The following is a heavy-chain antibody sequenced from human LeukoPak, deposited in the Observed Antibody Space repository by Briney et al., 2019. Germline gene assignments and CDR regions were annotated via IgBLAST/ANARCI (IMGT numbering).Heavy chain of an antibody. CDR1: GFTFSTYG. V-gene: IGHV3-33*01. CDR3: ARETLSSGWFDY. CDR2: IWYDGSSE. Sequence: PGGSLRLSCAASGFTFSTYGMHWVRQAPGKGLEWVAVIWYDGSSEYYADSVKGRFTISRDNSKNTLYLQMNSLRAEDTAVYYCARETLSSGWFDYWGQGTLVTVSS. J-gene: IGHJ4*02. D-gene: IGHD6-19*01.